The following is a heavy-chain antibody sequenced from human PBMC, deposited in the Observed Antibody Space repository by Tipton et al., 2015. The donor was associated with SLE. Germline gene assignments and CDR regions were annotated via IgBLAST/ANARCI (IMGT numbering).Heavy chain of an antibody. V-gene: IGHV4-59*01. D-gene: IGHD3-3*02. CDR3: ARGPPFMEWERNWFDP. Sequence: LRLSCTVSGGSISSYYWSWIRQPPGKGLEWIGYIYYSGITNYNPSLQSRVTISVDRSKNQFSLKLTSVTAADTAVYYCARGPPFMEWERNWFDPWGQGTQVTVSS. CDR1: GGSISSYY. CDR2: IYYSGIT. J-gene: IGHJ5*02.